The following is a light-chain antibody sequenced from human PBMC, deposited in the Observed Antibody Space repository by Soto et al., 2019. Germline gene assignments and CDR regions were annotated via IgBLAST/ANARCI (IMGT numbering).Light chain of an antibody. Sequence: DIQMTQSPSTLPASVGDRVTITCRASQSISSWLAWYQQKPGKAPKVLIYDASSLESGVPSRFSGSGSGTEFSLTISSLQPDDFATYYCQQYNHYWTFGQGTKVDI. J-gene: IGKJ1*01. CDR2: DAS. V-gene: IGKV1-5*01. CDR1: QSISSW. CDR3: QQYNHYWT.